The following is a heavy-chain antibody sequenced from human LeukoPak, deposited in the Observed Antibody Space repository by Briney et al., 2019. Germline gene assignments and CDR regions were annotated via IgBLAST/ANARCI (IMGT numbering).Heavy chain of an antibody. D-gene: IGHD6-13*01. J-gene: IGHJ4*02. CDR2: FDPEDGET. V-gene: IGHV1-24*01. CDR1: GYTLTELS. Sequence: ASVKVSCKVSGYTLTELSMHWVRQPPGQGLGWMGGFDPEDGETIYAQKLQGRVTMTEDTYTDTAHMELSSLRSEDTAVYYCATDQGIAAAGTLFDYWGQGTLVTVSS. CDR3: ATDQGIAAAGTLFDY.